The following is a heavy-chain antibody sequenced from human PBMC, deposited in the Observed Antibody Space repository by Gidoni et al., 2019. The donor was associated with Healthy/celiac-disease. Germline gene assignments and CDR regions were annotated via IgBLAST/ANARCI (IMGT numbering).Heavy chain of an antibody. CDR3: ARDGDSSGYLAGFDP. D-gene: IGHD3-22*01. V-gene: IGHV3-30-3*01. CDR2: ITYDGSNK. CDR1: AFPFICYA. J-gene: IGHJ5*02. Sequence: QVQLVASGRGVVQPGMSLSLSCAASAFPFICYAMYWVRQAPGKGLVWVAVITYDGSNKYYADSVKGRFTISRDNSKNALYLQMNSLRAEDTAVYYCARDGDSSGYLAGFDPWGQGTLVTVSS.